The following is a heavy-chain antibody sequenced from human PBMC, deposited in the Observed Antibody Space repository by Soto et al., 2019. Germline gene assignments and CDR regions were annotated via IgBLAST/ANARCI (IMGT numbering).Heavy chain of an antibody. J-gene: IGHJ4*02. V-gene: IGHV4-30-4*01. CDR1: GGSISSGDYY. CDR2: IYYSGST. CDR3: ARVVGYSGYGAYGSIHYFDY. D-gene: IGHD5-12*01. Sequence: SETLSLTCTVSGGSISSGDYYWSWIRQPPGKGLEWIGYIYYSGSTYYNPSLKSRVTISVDTSKNQFSLKLSSVTAADTAVYYCARVVGYSGYGAYGSIHYFDYWGQRTLVTVSS.